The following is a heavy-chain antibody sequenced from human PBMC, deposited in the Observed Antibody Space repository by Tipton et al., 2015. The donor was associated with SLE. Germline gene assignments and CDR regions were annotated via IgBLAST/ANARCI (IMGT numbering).Heavy chain of an antibody. CDR3: ARGQGPATRIADAFDI. Sequence: SLRLSCAASGFTFRTHSMNWVRQAPGKGLEWVSSISSSGTDIHYADSVSGRFTISRDNADNSLSLQMNSLRAEDTAIYYCARGQGPATRIADAFDIWGQGTMVSVSS. D-gene: IGHD6-6*01. CDR2: ISSSGTDI. J-gene: IGHJ3*02. V-gene: IGHV3-21*03. CDR1: GFTFRTHS.